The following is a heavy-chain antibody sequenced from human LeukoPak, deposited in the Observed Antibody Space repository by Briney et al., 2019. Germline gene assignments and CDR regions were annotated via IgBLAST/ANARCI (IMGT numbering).Heavy chain of an antibody. Sequence: PSETLSLTCAVSGGSISGGGYSWSWIRQPPGKGLEWIGYIYYSGSTNYNPSLKSRVTISVDTSQNQFSLNLSSATATATAVYYCARDRSSGSFDPWGQGTLVTVSS. V-gene: IGHV4-30-4*07. D-gene: IGHD6-25*01. CDR2: IYYSGST. CDR3: ARDRSSGSFDP. CDR1: GGSISGGGYS. J-gene: IGHJ5*02.